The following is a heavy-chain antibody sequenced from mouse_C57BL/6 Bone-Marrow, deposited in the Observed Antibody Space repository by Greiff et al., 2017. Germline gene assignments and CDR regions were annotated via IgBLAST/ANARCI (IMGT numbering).Heavy chain of an antibody. J-gene: IGHJ2*01. CDR1: GYTFTSYG. V-gene: IGHV1-81*01. Sequence: VKLQESGAELARPGASVKLSCKASGYTFTSYGISWVKQRTGQGLEWIGEIYPRSGNTYYNEKFKGKATLTADKSSSTAYMELRSLTSEDSAVYFCARSRCTTVVATDFWGRGTTLSVSA. CDR2: IYPRSGNT. D-gene: IGHD1-1*01. CDR3: ARSRCTTVVATDF.